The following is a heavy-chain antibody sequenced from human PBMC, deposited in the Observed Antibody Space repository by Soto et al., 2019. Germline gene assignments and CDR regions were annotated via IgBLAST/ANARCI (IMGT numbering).Heavy chain of an antibody. CDR1: GYTLTELS. J-gene: IGHJ6*02. CDR3: ATLTTVSNGRGSYYYYGMDV. CDR2: FDPEDGET. V-gene: IGHV1-24*01. D-gene: IGHD4-4*01. Sequence: ASVKVSCKVSGYTLTELSMHWVRQAPGKGLEWMGGFDPEDGETIYAQKFQGRVTMTEDTSTDTAYMELSSLRSEDTAVYYCATLTTVSNGRGSYYYYGMDVWGQGTTVTVSS.